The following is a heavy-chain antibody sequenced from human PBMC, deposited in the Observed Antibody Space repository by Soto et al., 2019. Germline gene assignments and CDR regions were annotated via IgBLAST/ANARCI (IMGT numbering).Heavy chain of an antibody. D-gene: IGHD5-18*01. CDR2: ISYDGSNK. CDR1: GFTFSSYA. V-gene: IGHV3-30-3*01. J-gene: IGHJ4*02. Sequence: QVQLVESGGGVVQPGRSLRLSCAASGFTFSSYAMHWVRQAPGKGLEWVAVISYDGSNKYCADSVKGRFTISRDNSKNTLYLQMNSLRAEDTAVYYCARERFGRIQLWVKYYFDYWGQGPLVTVSS. CDR3: ARERFGRIQLWVKYYFDY.